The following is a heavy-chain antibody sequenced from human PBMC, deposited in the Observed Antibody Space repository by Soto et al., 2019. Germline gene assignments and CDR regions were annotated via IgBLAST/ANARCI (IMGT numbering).Heavy chain of an antibody. V-gene: IGHV1-2*04. D-gene: IGHD2-15*01. J-gene: IGHJ3*02. CDR1: GYTFTGYY. Sequence: ASVKVSCKASGYTFTGYYMHWVRQAPGQGLEWMGWINPNSGGTNYAQKFQGWVTMTRDTSISTAYMELSRLRSDDTAVYYCARHIPTPEDIVVVVDAFDIWGQGTMVTVSS. CDR2: INPNSGGT. CDR3: ARHIPTPEDIVVVVDAFDI.